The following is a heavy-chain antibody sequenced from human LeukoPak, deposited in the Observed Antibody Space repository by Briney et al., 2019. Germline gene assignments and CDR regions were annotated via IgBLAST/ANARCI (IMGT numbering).Heavy chain of an antibody. V-gene: IGHV4-34*01. J-gene: IGHJ4*02. CDR3: AREIGGTTAFDY. D-gene: IGHD3-16*01. Sequence: SETLSLTCAVYGGSFSGYYWSWIRQPPGKGLEWIGEINHSGSTNYNPSLKSRVTISVDTSKNPFSLKRSSVTAADTAVYYCAREIGGTTAFDYWGQGTLVTVSS. CDR1: GGSFSGYY. CDR2: INHSGST.